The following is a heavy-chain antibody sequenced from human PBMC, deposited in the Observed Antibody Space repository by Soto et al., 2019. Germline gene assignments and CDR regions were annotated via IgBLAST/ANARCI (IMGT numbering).Heavy chain of an antibody. V-gene: IGHV4-4*02. D-gene: IGHD6-19*01. CDR1: GDSINSNYC. Sequence: QVQLQESGPGLVRPSGTLSLTCAVSGDSINSNYCWTWVRQPPGKGLEWIAEIYYSGGTSYNPSLTSRVTISMDKSKNQCSLNLTSVTAADTAMYYCARDTGWGLGYWGQGTLVTVSS. J-gene: IGHJ4*02. CDR2: IYYSGGT. CDR3: ARDTGWGLGY.